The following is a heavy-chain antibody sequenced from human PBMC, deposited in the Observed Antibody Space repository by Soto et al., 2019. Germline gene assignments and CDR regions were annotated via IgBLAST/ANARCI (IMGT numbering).Heavy chain of an antibody. CDR3: ARVPSGASCRLCYFDY. CDR2: IIPIFGTA. Sequence: QVQLVQSGAEVKKPRSSVKVSCKASGGTFSSYAISWVRQAPGQGLEWMGGIIPIFGTANYAQKFQGRVTITADESTSTAYMELSSLRSEDTAVYYCARVPSGASCRLCYFDYWGQGTLVTVSS. J-gene: IGHJ4*02. V-gene: IGHV1-69*01. CDR1: GGTFSSYA. D-gene: IGHD2-2*01.